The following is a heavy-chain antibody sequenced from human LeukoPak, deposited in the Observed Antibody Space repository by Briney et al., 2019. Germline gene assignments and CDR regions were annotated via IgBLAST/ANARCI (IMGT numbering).Heavy chain of an antibody. D-gene: IGHD6-13*01. V-gene: IGHV1-18*01. J-gene: IGHJ5*02. CDR3: ARYSSTTVTHNWFDP. Sequence: GASVKVSCKASGYTFTSYGISWVRQAPGQGLEWMGWISAYNGNTNYAQKLQGRVIMTTDTSTSTAYMELRSLRSDDTAVYYCARYSSTTVTHNWFDPWGQGTLVTVSS. CDR1: GYTFTSYG. CDR2: ISAYNGNT.